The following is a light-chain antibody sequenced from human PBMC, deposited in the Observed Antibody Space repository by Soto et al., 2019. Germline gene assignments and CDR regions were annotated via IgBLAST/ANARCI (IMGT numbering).Light chain of an antibody. CDR2: AAS. CDR3: QHGYVAPYS. J-gene: IGKJ2*03. CDR1: QDINVY. V-gene: IGKV1-39*01. Sequence: DIQMTQSPSSMSASIGDTVTITCRASQDINVYLNWYQQKPGEVPKLLIYAASTLHSGVPSRFTGSGSETDFTLTITSLQPEDFATYYCQHGYVAPYSFGQGTKVDIK.